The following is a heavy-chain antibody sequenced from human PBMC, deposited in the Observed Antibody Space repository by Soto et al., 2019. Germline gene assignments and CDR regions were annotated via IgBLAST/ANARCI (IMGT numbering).Heavy chain of an antibody. D-gene: IGHD3-10*02. V-gene: IGHV3-7*01. Sequence: GGSLRLSCAASGFTFSDYWMTWVRQAPGKGLEWVANIKQDGSDKYYVDSVKGRFTISRDNAKNSLFLQMNSLRAEDTAVYYCARPDISSWYYVLDYRGQGALVTVSS. J-gene: IGHJ4*02. CDR2: IKQDGSDK. CDR3: ARPDISSWYYVLDY. CDR1: GFTFSDYW.